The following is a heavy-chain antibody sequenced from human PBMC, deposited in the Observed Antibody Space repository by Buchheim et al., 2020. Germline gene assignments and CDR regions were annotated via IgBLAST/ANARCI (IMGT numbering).Heavy chain of an antibody. CDR3: ARLASGWGGYYYYGMDV. CDR2: IWYDGSNK. CDR1: GFTFSSYG. Sequence: QVQLVESGGGVVQPGRSLRLSCAASGFTFSSYGMHWVRQAPGKGLEWVAVIWYDGSNKYYADSVKGRFTISRDNSKNTLSLQMNSLRAEDTAVYYCARLASGWGGYYYYGMDVWGQGTT. J-gene: IGHJ6*02. D-gene: IGHD6-19*01. V-gene: IGHV3-33*01.